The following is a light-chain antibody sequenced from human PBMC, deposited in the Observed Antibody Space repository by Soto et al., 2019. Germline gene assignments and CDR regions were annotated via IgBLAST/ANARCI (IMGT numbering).Light chain of an antibody. V-gene: IGLV2-11*01. CDR1: SSDIGGYNY. J-gene: IGLJ1*01. CDR3: SSYSDSDTKV. CDR2: DVS. Sequence: QSALTQPRSVSGSPGQSVTISCTGTSSDIGGYNYVSWYQQHPGKAPKLMIYDVSKRPSGVPDRFSGSKSGNTASLTISGLQAEDEADYYCSSYSDSDTKVFGTGTKVTVL.